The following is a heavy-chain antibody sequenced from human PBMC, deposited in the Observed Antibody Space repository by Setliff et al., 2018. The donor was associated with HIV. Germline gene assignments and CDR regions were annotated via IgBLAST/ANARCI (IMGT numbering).Heavy chain of an antibody. V-gene: IGHV3-23*01. J-gene: IGHJ4*02. Sequence: GGSLRLSCAASGFTFSSYAMTWVRQAPGKGLQWVSTISGSGTSIYHADSVKGRFTISRDNSRKLLFLEMNSLRADDTAVYYCANGYDFWSGSSKGNFDYWGQGTLVTVSS. CDR1: GFTFSSYA. D-gene: IGHD3-3*01. CDR2: ISGSGTSI. CDR3: ANGYDFWSGSSKGNFDY.